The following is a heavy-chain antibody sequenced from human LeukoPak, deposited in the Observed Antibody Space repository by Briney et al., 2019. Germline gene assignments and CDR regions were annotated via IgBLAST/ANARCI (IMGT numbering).Heavy chain of an antibody. CDR3: AREETYGSGRYVDY. CDR2: IYYSRST. J-gene: IGHJ4*02. CDR1: GGSISSGGYY. Sequence: SETLSLTCTVSGGSISSGGYYWSWIRQHPGKGLEWIGYIYYSRSTYSNPSLKRRVTISVATSKTQFSLKLSSVTAADTAVYYCAREETYGSGRYVDYWGQGTLVTVSS. D-gene: IGHD3-10*01. V-gene: IGHV4-31*03.